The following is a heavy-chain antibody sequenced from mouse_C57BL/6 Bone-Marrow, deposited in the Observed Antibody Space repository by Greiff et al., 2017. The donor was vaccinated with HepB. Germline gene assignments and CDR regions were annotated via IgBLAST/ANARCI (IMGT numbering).Heavy chain of an antibody. J-gene: IGHJ3*01. CDR2: IDPETGGT. D-gene: IGHD2-5*01. CDR1: GYTFTDYE. V-gene: IGHV1-15*01. CDR3: TRAYSNYPPWFAY. Sequence: QVQLQQSGAELVRPGASVTLSCKASGYTFTDYEMHWVKQTPVHGLEWIGAIDPETGGTAYNQKFKGKAILTADKSSSTAYMELRSLTSEDSAVYYCTRAYSNYPPWFAYWGQGTLVTVSA.